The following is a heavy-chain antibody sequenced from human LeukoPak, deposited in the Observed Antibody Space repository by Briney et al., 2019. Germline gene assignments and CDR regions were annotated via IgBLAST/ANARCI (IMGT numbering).Heavy chain of an antibody. V-gene: IGHV3-21*01. J-gene: IGHJ4*02. CDR1: GFTFSSYS. CDR2: ISSSSYI. CDR3: ASNIAGAATGY. Sequence: PGGSLRLSCAASGFTFSSYSMIWVPQATGKGLEWVSSISSSSYIYYADSVKGRFTISRDNAKNSLYLQMISLRAEDTAVEYCASNIAGAATGYWGQGTPVTVSS. D-gene: IGHD6-19*01.